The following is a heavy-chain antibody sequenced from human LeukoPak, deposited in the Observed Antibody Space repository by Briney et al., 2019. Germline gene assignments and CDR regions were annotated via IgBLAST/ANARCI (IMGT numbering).Heavy chain of an antibody. J-gene: IGHJ4*02. Sequence: SETLPLTCTVSGGSISNYYWSWIRQPPGKGLEWIGYIYSSGSTSYNPSLKSRVAISVDTSKNQFSLKLSSVTAADTAVYYCARRISGGSSDYWGQGTLVTVSS. D-gene: IGHD2-15*01. CDR1: GGSISNYY. CDR3: ARRISGGSSDY. CDR2: IYSSGST. V-gene: IGHV4-59*08.